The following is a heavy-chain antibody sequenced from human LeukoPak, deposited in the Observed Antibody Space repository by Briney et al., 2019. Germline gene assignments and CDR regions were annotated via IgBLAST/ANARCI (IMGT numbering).Heavy chain of an antibody. V-gene: IGHV3-23*01. CDR3: AKDLEMATLGYY. CDR1: GSTFSSYA. CDR2: ISGSGGST. J-gene: IGHJ4*02. D-gene: IGHD5-24*01. Sequence: PGGSLRLSCAASGSTFSSYAMSWVRQAPGKGLEWVSAISGSGGSTYYADSVKGRFTISRDNSKNTLYLQMNSLRAEDTAVYYCAKDLEMATLGYYWGQGTLVTVSS.